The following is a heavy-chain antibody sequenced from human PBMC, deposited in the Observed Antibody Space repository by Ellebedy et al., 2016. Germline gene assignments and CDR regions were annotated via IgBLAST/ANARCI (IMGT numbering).Heavy chain of an antibody. J-gene: IGHJ1*01. CDR3: ARVGYYYDSSGYYFAEYFQH. CDR1: GYTFTGYY. CDR2: INPNSGGT. Sequence: ASVKVSCXASGYTFTGYYMHWVRQAPGQGLEWMGWINPNSGGTNYAQKFQGWVTMTRDTSISTAYMELSRLRSDDTAVYYCARVGYYYDSSGYYFAEYFQHWGQGTLVTVSS. V-gene: IGHV1-2*04. D-gene: IGHD3-22*01.